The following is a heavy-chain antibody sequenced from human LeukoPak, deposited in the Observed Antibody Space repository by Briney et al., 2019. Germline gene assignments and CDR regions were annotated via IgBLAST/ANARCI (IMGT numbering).Heavy chain of an antibody. CDR1: GYTFTSYG. CDR2: ISAYNGNT. V-gene: IGHV1-18*01. CDR3: ARVITFGGVIVPSPFDY. Sequence: ASVKVPCKASGYTFTSYGISWVRQAPGQGLEWMGWISAYNGNTNYAQKLQGRVTMTTDTSTSTAYMELRSLRSDDTAVYYCARVITFGGVIVPSPFDYWGQGTLVTVSS. D-gene: IGHD3-16*02. J-gene: IGHJ4*02.